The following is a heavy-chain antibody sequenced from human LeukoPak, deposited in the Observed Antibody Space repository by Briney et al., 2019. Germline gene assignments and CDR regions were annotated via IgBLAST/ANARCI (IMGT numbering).Heavy chain of an antibody. J-gene: IGHJ6*04. CDR3: ARARQWPSLGMDV. D-gene: IGHD6-19*01. V-gene: IGHV4-59*01. CDR2: IYYSGST. Sequence: SETLSLTCTVSGVSISSYYWSWIRPPPGKGLEWIGYIYYSGSTNYNPSLKSRVTISVDTSKNQFSLKLSSVTAADTAVYYCARARQWPSLGMDVWGKGTTVTVSS. CDR1: GVSISSYY.